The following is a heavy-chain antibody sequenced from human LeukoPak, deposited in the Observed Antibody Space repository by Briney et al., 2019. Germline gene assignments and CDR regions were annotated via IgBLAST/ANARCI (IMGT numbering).Heavy chain of an antibody. Sequence: PSETLSLTCTVSGGSISSGGYYWSWIRQHPGKGLEWIGYIYYNGSTYYNPSLKSRVTISVDTSKNQFSLKLSSVTAADTAVYYCARARGYSGYNFDYWGQGTLVTVSS. CDR3: ARARGYSGYNFDY. V-gene: IGHV4-31*03. J-gene: IGHJ4*02. CDR2: IYYNGST. D-gene: IGHD5-12*01. CDR1: GGSISSGGYY.